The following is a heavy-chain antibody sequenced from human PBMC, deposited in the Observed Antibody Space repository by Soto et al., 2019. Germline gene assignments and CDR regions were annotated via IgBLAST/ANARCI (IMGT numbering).Heavy chain of an antibody. CDR2: IYYSGST. Sequence: SETLSLTCTVSGGSISGSSYHWGWIRQPPGKGLEWIGSIYYSGSTYYNPSLKSRVTISVDTSKNQFSLKPSSVTAADTAVYYCARSSAVITTLDYFDYWGQGTLVTVSS. CDR1: GGSISGSSYH. V-gene: IGHV4-39*01. J-gene: IGHJ4*02. D-gene: IGHD3-22*01. CDR3: ARSSAVITTLDYFDY.